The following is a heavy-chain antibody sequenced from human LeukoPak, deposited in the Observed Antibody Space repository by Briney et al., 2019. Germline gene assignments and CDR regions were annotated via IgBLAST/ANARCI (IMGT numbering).Heavy chain of an antibody. V-gene: IGHV4-4*07. J-gene: IGHJ4*02. CDR1: GGSISSYY. Sequence: SQTLSLTCTVSGGSISSYYWSWIRHPAGKGLEWIGRFYISGSTNYNPSLKSRVTMSVATSKNQFSLRLNSVTAADTAVYYCARDFLLQSEGLFDYWGQGTLVTVSS. CDR2: FYISGST. CDR3: ARDFLLQSEGLFDY. D-gene: IGHD4-11*01.